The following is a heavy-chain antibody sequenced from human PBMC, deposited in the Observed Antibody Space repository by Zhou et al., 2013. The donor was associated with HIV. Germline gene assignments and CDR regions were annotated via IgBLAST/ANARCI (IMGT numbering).Heavy chain of an antibody. Sequence: QEQLIQSGAEVMKPGASVRVSCKASGYTFTGYYIHWVRQAPGQGLEWMGWISAYNGDTDYAQNLQGRVTMTTDTSTSTAYMELRSLRSDDTALYYCARARYYYGSGSYYPFDYWGQGTLVTVSS. CDR1: GYTFTGYY. D-gene: IGHD3-10*01. V-gene: IGHV1-18*04. CDR3: ARARYYYGSGSYYPFDY. CDR2: ISAYNGDT. J-gene: IGHJ4*02.